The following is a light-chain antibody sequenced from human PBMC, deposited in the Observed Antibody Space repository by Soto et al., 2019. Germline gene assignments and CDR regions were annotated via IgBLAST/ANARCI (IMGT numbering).Light chain of an antibody. CDR1: SSNIGAGYD. Sequence: QSVLTQPPSVSGAPGQTITISCTGSSSNIGAGYDVHWYQQLPGRAPKLLIYGNNNRPSGVPDRFSGSKSGNTASLTISGLQAEDEADYYCSSYTSSSTPWVFGTGTKLTVL. CDR2: GNN. CDR3: SSYTSSSTPWV. J-gene: IGLJ1*01. V-gene: IGLV1-40*01.